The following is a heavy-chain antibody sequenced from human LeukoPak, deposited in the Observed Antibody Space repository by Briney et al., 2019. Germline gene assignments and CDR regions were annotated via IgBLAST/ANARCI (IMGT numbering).Heavy chain of an antibody. V-gene: IGHV4-4*07. CDR2: IYSSGSA. Sequence: SETPSLTCTVSGGSISSYYWSWIRQPAGNGLEWLGRIYSSGSANYNPSLKSRIAMSVDTSKNQFSLKLSSVTAADTAIYYCARLNSGWAAPFDCWGQGTLVTVSS. J-gene: IGHJ4*02. D-gene: IGHD6-6*01. CDR1: GGSISSYY. CDR3: ARLNSGWAAPFDC.